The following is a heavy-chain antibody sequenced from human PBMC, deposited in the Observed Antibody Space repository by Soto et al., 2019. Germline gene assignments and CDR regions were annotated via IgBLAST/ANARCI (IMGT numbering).Heavy chain of an antibody. D-gene: IGHD2-21*02. CDR3: AKRGDRYFDY. Sequence: GGSLRLYCAASGFTFSNNIMSWVRQAPGKGLEWVSSISVTGGTTPYADSVKGRFTISRDNSKSTVYLQINSLRAEDTAVYYCAKRGDRYFDYWGQGALVTVSS. J-gene: IGHJ4*02. V-gene: IGHV3-23*01. CDR1: GFTFSNNI. CDR2: ISVTGGTT.